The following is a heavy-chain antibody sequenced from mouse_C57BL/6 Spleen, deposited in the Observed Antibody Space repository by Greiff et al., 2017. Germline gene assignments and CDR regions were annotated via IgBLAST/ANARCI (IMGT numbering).Heavy chain of an antibody. CDR3: ARGTTVVATLYYFDY. V-gene: IGHV1-9*01. J-gene: IGHJ2*01. Sequence: VQLQQSGAELMKPGASVKLSCKATGYTFTGYWIELVKQRPGHGLEWIGEILPGSGSTNYNEKFKGKATFTADTSSNTAYMQLSSLTTEDSAIYYCARGTTVVATLYYFDYWGQGTTLTVSS. CDR1: GYTFTGYW. CDR2: ILPGSGST. D-gene: IGHD1-1*01.